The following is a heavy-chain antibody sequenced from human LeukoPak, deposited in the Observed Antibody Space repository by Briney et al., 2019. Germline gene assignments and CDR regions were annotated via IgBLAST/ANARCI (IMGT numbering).Heavy chain of an antibody. Sequence: SQTLSLTCAISGDSVSSNSAAWNWIRQSPSRGLEWLGRTYYRSKWYNDYAVSVKSRITINPDTSKNQFSLQLNSVTPEDTAVYYCARAGEETTYYYYYYGMDVWGQGTTVTVSS. CDR1: GDSVSSNSAA. J-gene: IGHJ6*02. CDR2: TYYRSKWYN. D-gene: IGHD2/OR15-2a*01. V-gene: IGHV6-1*01. CDR3: ARAGEETTYYYYYYGMDV.